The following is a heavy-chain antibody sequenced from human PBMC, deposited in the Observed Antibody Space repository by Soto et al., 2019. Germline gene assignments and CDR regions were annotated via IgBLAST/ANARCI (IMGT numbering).Heavy chain of an antibody. CDR1: GYTFTNYG. V-gene: IGHV1-18*01. J-gene: IGHJ4*02. CDR3: ARFWHYYDGSGYYCDY. D-gene: IGHD3-22*01. Sequence: GASVKVSCKASGYTFTNYGISWVRQAPGQGLEWMGWISAYNANTNYAQKLQGRVTMTTDTSTSTAYMELRSLRSDDTAVYYCARFWHYYDGSGYYCDYWGQGTLVTVSS. CDR2: ISAYNANT.